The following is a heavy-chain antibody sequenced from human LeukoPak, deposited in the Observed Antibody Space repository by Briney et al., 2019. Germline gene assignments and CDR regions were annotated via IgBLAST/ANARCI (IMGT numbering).Heavy chain of an antibody. Sequence: PGGSLRLSCTASGFTFSSYGMHWVRQAPGKGLEWVAVISYDGSNKYYADSVKGRFTISRDNSKNTLYLQMNSLRAEDTAVYYCAKGSKAAMVLGHDYWGQGTLVTVSS. J-gene: IGHJ4*02. CDR3: AKGSKAAMVLGHDY. V-gene: IGHV3-30*18. CDR2: ISYDGSNK. CDR1: GFTFSSYG. D-gene: IGHD2-2*01.